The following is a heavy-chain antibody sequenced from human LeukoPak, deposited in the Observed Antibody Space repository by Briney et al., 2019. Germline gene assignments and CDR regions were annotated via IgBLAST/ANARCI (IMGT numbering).Heavy chain of an antibody. CDR3: ARPRYGSGSLDS. V-gene: IGHV4-34*01. Sequence: SETLSLTCAVYGGSFSGHYWTWIRQPPGMGLEWVGEINHSGSTTYNPSLNTRVTISVDTSKNQISLKLSSVTAADTAVYYCARPRYGSGSLDSWGQGTLVTVSS. J-gene: IGHJ4*02. D-gene: IGHD3-10*01. CDR2: INHSGST. CDR1: GGSFSGHY.